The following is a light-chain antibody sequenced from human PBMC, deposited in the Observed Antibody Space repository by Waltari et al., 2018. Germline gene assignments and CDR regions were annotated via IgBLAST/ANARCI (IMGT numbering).Light chain of an antibody. CDR3: QVWDSSSDPYVV. Sequence: SYVLTQPPSVSVAPGQTARITCGGNNIGSKSVHWYQQKPGQAPVLVVYEDSDRPSGIPERFSGSNSGNTATLTISRVEAGDEADYYCQVWDSSSDPYVVFGGGTKLTVL. CDR2: EDS. V-gene: IGLV3-21*02. CDR1: NIGSKS. J-gene: IGLJ2*01.